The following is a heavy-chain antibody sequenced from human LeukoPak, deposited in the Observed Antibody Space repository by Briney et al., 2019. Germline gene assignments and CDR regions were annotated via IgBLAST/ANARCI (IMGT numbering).Heavy chain of an antibody. CDR3: ATETNCRHYDY. V-gene: IGHV3-21*01. Sequence: GGSLRLSCTASGLTFSTSGFNWVRQAPGKGLEWVASIGPTGSDRYHADSIKGRFTISRDNANKYLYLQMNSRRAEDTAVYYCATETNCRHYDYWGQGTLLTVSS. CDR2: IGPTGSDR. D-gene: IGHD2-21*01. CDR1: GLTFSTSG. J-gene: IGHJ4*02.